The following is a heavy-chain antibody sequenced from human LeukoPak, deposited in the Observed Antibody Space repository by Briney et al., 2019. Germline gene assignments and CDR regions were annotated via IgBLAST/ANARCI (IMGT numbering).Heavy chain of an antibody. CDR2: INPDSGGT. J-gene: IGHJ4*02. CDR3: ARVRSIAAAGREFDY. CDR1: GGTFSSYA. V-gene: IGHV1-2*02. D-gene: IGHD6-13*01. Sequence: GASVKVSCKASGGTFSSYAISWVRQAPGQGLEWMGWINPDSGGTFYAQKFQGRVTMTRDTSISTAYMELSRLRSDDSAVYFCARVRSIAAAGREFDYWGQGTLVTVSS.